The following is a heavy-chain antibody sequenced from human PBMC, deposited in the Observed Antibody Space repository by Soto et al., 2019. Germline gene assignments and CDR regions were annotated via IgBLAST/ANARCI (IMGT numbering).Heavy chain of an antibody. CDR3: ATAPSGSKVYCYGRDS. CDR1: GFTFSSYS. V-gene: IGHV3-21*01. CDR2: ISSSSSYI. Sequence: SGGSLRLSCAASGFTFSSYSMNWFRQAPGKGLEWVSSISSSSSYIYYSDSVKGRFTISRDNAKNSLYLQMNSLRAEDTAVYYCATAPSGSKVYCYGRDSWRQRTTVTISS. J-gene: IGHJ6*01. D-gene: IGHD5-12*01.